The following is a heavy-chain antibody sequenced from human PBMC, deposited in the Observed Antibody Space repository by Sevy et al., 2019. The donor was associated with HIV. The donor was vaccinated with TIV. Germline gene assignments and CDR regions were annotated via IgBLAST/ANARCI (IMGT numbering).Heavy chain of an antibody. CDR2: IKADGSDK. V-gene: IGHV3-7*01. J-gene: IGHJ4*02. Sequence: GESLKISCAASGFTFSANWMNWVRQAPGKGLEWVANIKADGSDKHYVDSVEGRFTISRDNAKNLLFLQMNSLRVEDTAVYYCAHETFGRFESWGQGTLVTASS. D-gene: IGHD3-16*01. CDR1: GFTFSANW. CDR3: AHETFGRFES.